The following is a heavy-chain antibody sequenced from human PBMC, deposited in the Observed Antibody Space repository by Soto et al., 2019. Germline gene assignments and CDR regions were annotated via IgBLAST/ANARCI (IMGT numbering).Heavy chain of an antibody. V-gene: IGHV5-51*01. CDR1: GYSFTSYW. Sequence: PGESLKISCKGSGYSFTSYWIGWVRQMPGKGLEWMGIIYPGDSDTRYSPSFQGQVTISADKSISTAYLQWSSLKASDTAMYYCASSSYGTYYYYGMDVWGQGTTVTVFS. CDR2: IYPGDSDT. D-gene: IGHD5-18*01. J-gene: IGHJ6*02. CDR3: ASSSYGTYYYYGMDV.